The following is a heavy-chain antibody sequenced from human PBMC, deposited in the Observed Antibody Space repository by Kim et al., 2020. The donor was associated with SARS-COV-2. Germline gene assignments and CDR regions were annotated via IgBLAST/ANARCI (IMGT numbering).Heavy chain of an antibody. CDR3: AKDRSPTIAVAQHEFDP. D-gene: IGHD6-19*01. CDR2: ISYDGSNK. J-gene: IGHJ5*02. Sequence: GGSLRLSCAASGFTFSNYGMHWVRQAPGKGLVWVAVISYDGSNKYYADSVKGRFTISRDNSKNTLYLQMNSLRAEDTAVYYCAKDRSPTIAVAQHEFDPWGQGTLVTVSS. CDR1: GFTFSNYG. V-gene: IGHV3-30*18.